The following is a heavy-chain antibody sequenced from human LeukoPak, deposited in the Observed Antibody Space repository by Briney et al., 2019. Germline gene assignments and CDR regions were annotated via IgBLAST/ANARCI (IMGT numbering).Heavy chain of an antibody. V-gene: IGHV4-59*08. CDR2: IYYSGST. D-gene: IGHD3-10*01. J-gene: IGHJ6*02. Sequence: SETLSLTCTVSGGSISSYYWSWIRQPPGKGLEWIGYIYYSGSTNYNPSLKSRVTISVDTSKNQFSLKLSSVTAADTAVYYCARLPVRGVISAHYYYYGMDVWGQGTTVTASS. CDR1: GGSISSYY. CDR3: ARLPVRGVISAHYYYYGMDV.